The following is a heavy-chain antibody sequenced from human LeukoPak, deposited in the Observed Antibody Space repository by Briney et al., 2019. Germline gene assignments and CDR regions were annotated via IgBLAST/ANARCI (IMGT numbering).Heavy chain of an antibody. D-gene: IGHD3-10*01. Sequence: PGGSLRLSCAASGFTFSSYAMHWVRQAPGKGLEWVAVISYDGSNKYYADSVKGRFTISRDNSKNTLYLQMNSLKTEDTAVYYCTTDRWIWFGDFDYWGQGTLVTVSS. J-gene: IGHJ4*02. CDR3: TTDRWIWFGDFDY. CDR2: ISYDGSNK. CDR1: GFTFSSYA. V-gene: IGHV3-30-3*01.